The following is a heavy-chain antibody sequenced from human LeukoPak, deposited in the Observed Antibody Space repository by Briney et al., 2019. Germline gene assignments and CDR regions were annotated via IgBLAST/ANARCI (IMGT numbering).Heavy chain of an antibody. V-gene: IGHV1-18*01. CDR1: GYTFTSYG. Sequence: GASVKVSCKASGYTFTSYGINWVRQAPGKGLEWMGWISPYNGNTNYAQKLQGRVTMTTDTSTSTAYMELRSLRSDDTAVYYCARRRSEEFDFDCWGQGTLVTVSS. CDR2: ISPYNGNT. J-gene: IGHJ4*02. D-gene: IGHD6-19*01. CDR3: ARRRSEEFDFDC.